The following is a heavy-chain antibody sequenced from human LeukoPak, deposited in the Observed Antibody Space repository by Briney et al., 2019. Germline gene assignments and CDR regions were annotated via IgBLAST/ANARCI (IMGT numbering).Heavy chain of an antibody. CDR3: AEYCSGTSCYRRGFDY. CDR1: GGSISSSSYF. Sequence: SETLSLTCTVSGGSISSSSYFWAWLRQPPGTGLEWIGSIYYSGSTYYSPSLKSRVTISVDTSKNQFSLKLSSVTAADTAVYYCAEYCSGTSCYRRGFDYWGQGTLVTVSS. CDR2: IYYSGST. V-gene: IGHV4-39*01. J-gene: IGHJ4*02. D-gene: IGHD2-2*01.